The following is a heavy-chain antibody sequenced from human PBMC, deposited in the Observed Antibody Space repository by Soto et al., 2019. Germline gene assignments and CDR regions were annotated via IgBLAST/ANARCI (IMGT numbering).Heavy chain of an antibody. D-gene: IGHD1-26*01. Sequence: QVPLVQSGAEVREPGASVKVSCKASGYSFTSLDINWVRQTAGQGLEWMGWMQPSTGRTGYAQKFQGRVTMTRDTSINTAYMELTTLTSDETAFYYCARGVSAGVDYWGQGTLVTVSS. CDR3: ARGVSAGVDY. J-gene: IGHJ4*02. CDR2: MQPSTGRT. CDR1: GYSFTSLD. V-gene: IGHV1-8*01.